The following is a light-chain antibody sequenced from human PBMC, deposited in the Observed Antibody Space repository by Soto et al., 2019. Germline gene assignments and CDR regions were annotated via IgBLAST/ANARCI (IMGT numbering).Light chain of an antibody. CDR1: QSLLHSNGYKY. V-gene: IGKV2-28*01. CDR3: MQALQTPLT. CDR2: LGS. J-gene: IGKJ4*01. Sequence: DIVMTQSPLSMPVTPGEPASISCRSSQSLLHSNGYKYLDWYLQKPGQSPQLLIYLGSNRASGVPDRFSGSGSGTDFTLKSSRVEAEDVGVYYCMQALQTPLTFGGGTKVDIK.